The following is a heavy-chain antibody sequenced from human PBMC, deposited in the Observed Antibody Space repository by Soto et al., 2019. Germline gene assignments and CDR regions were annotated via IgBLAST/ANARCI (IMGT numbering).Heavy chain of an antibody. Sequence: SVKVSCKASGFAFTNSAVQWVRQARGQRLEWIGWIVVGNGGTNYAQKFHERVIITRAMTTSTAYMELSSLTSEDTAVYYCGADTLQIGVWGQGTQVTVSS. CDR3: GADTLQIGV. CDR2: IVVGNGGT. CDR1: GFAFTNSA. D-gene: IGHD4-4*01. V-gene: IGHV1-58*01. J-gene: IGHJ4*02.